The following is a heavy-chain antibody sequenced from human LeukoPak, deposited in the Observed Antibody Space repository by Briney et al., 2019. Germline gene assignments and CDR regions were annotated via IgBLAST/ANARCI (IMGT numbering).Heavy chain of an antibody. CDR1: GYSICSGYY. CDR2: FHHPGTT. V-gene: IGHV4-38-2*02. J-gene: IGHJ4*02. Sequence: PSETLSPTCAVSGYSICSGYYWGWIRQPPGKGLEWIGTFHHPGTTYYNPSLSSRVTISVDTSKNQFSLRLNSVTAADTAVYFCARDPGYTANWNYFDYWGQGALVTVSS. D-gene: IGHD1-20*01. CDR3: ARDPGYTANWNYFDY.